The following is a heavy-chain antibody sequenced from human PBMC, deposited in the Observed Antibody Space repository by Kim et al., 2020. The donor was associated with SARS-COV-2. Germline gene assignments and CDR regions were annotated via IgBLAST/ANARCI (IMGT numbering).Heavy chain of an antibody. CDR2: INRTGDNI. Sequence: GGSLRLSCAASGFTITSHDMNWVRQTPGKGLEWVSYINRTGDNIFYADSVKGRFTISRDSAKNSLYLHMSGLRVEDTAIYYCARDSGYYESFPEAFDIWGEGTMVTVSS. CDR3: ARDSGYYESFPEAFDI. V-gene: IGHV3-48*03. CDR1: GFTITSHD. D-gene: IGHD3-22*01. J-gene: IGHJ3*02.